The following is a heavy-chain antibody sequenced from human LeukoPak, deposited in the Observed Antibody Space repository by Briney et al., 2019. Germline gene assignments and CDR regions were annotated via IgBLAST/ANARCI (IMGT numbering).Heavy chain of an antibody. CDR1: GGSISSYY. D-gene: IGHD6-13*01. CDR3: ARQVSSSWTGRFDP. V-gene: IGHV4-59*08. J-gene: IGHJ5*02. CDR2: IYYSGST. Sequence: PSETLSLTCTVSGGSISSYYWSWIRQPPGKGLEWIGYIYYSGSTNYNPSLKSRVTISVDTSKNQFSLKLSSVTAADTAVYYCARQVSSSWTGRFDPWGQGTLVTVSS.